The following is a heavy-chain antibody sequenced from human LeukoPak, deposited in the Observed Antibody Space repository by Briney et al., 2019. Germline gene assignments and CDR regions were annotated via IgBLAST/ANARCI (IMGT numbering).Heavy chain of an antibody. CDR2: ISANGGDT. V-gene: IGHV3-23*01. CDR3: AKQLGYCSDGSCYFPY. CDR1: GFTFSNHA. Sequence: GGSLRLSCAASGFTFSNHAMTWVRQAPGKGLEWVSAISANGGDTFYADSVQGRFTISRDNSKSTLCLQMNSLRAEDTAVYYCAKQLGYCSDGSCYFPYWGQGTLVTVSS. D-gene: IGHD2-15*01. J-gene: IGHJ4*02.